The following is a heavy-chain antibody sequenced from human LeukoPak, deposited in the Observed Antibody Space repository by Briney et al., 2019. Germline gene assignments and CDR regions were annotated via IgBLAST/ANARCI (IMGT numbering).Heavy chain of an antibody. CDR1: GFTFSSYE. Sequence: GGSLRLSCAASGFTFSSYEMNWVHQAPGKGLEWVSAISGSGGSTYYADSVKGRFTISRDNSKNTLYLQMNSLRAEDTAVYYCAKQLGYCTGGGQGTLVTVSS. D-gene: IGHD2-8*02. J-gene: IGHJ4*02. V-gene: IGHV3-23*01. CDR3: AKQLGYCTG. CDR2: ISGSGGST.